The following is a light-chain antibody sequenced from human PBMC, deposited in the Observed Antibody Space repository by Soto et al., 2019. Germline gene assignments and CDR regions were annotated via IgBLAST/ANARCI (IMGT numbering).Light chain of an antibody. CDR3: QQYNNWPPMYT. V-gene: IGKV3-15*01. CDR2: GAS. CDR1: QSVSSN. J-gene: IGKJ2*01. Sequence: EIVMTQSPATLAVSPGERATFSCRASQSVSSNLAWYQQKPGQAPSLLIYGASTRATGIPAGFSGSGSGTESTLAIISVQSEDVAVYCCQQYNNWPPMYTCGQGTKLEIK.